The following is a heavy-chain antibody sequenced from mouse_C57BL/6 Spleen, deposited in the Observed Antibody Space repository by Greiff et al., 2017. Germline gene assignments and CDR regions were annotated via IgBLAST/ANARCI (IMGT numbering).Heavy chain of an antibody. CDR3: ARRYYSNRYAMDY. CDR2: IHPNSGST. J-gene: IGHJ4*01. V-gene: IGHV1-64*01. Sequence: QVQLKQPGAELVKPGASVKLSCKASGYTFTSYWMHWVKQRPGQGLEWIGMIHPNSGSTNYNEKFKSKATLTVDKSSSTAYMQLSSLTSEDSAVYYCARRYYSNRYAMDYWGQGTSVTVSS. CDR1: GYTFTSYW. D-gene: IGHD2-5*01.